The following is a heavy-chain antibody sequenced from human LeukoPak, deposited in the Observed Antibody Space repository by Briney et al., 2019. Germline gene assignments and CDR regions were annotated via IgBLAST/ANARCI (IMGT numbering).Heavy chain of an antibody. D-gene: IGHD1-1*01. Sequence: GGSLRLSCAASGFTLSSYSMSWVRQAPGKGLEWLSTINPSGDTPYYADSVKGRFTISRDNSRTAVYPQMTGLGGEDTAVYYCAKDRAGSPWADWGQGTLVTVSS. CDR3: AKDRAGSPWAD. CDR1: GFTLSSYS. CDR2: INPSGDTP. V-gene: IGHV3-23*01. J-gene: IGHJ4*02.